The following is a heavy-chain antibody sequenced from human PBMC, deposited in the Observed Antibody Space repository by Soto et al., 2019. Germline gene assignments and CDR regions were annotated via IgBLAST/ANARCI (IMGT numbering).Heavy chain of an antibody. D-gene: IGHD3-22*01. CDR1: GFTFSSYE. CDR3: ARVGITMISGGLDY. V-gene: IGHV3-48*03. CDR2: ISSSGSTI. J-gene: IGHJ4*02. Sequence: EVQLVESGGGLVQPGGSLRLSCAASGFTFSSYEMNWVRQAPGKGLEWVSYISSSGSTIYYADSVKGRFTISRDNAKNSLYLQMNSLRAEDTAVYYCARVGITMISGGLDYWGQGTLVTVSS.